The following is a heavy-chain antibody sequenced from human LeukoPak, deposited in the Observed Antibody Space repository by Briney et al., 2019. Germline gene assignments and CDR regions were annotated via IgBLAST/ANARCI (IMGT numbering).Heavy chain of an antibody. J-gene: IGHJ4*02. CDR3: ARRGESGVSSRRFDY. CDR1: GGSFSGYY. CDR2: INHSGST. Sequence: SETLSLTCAVYGGSFSGYYWSWIRQPPGKGLEWIGEINHSGSTNYNPSLKSRVTISVDTSKNQFSLKLSSVTAADMAVYYCARRGESGVSSRRFDYWGQGTLVTVSS. V-gene: IGHV4-34*01. D-gene: IGHD6-6*01.